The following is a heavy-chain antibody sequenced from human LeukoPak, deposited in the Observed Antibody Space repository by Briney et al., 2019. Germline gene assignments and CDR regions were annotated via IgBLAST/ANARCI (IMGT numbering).Heavy chain of an antibody. CDR2: IIPIFGTA. V-gene: IGHV1-69*13. D-gene: IGHD2-21*02. Sequence: GASVKASCKASGGTFSSYAISWVRQAPGQGLEWMGGIIPIFGTANYAQKFQGRVTITADESTSTAYMELSSLRSEDTAVYYCARQATESHCGGDCYSVYWFDPWGQGTLVTVSS. CDR3: ARQATESHCGGDCYSVYWFDP. J-gene: IGHJ5*02. CDR1: GGTFSSYA.